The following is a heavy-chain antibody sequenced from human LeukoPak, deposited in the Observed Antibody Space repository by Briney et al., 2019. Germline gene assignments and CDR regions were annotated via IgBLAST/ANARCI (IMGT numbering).Heavy chain of an antibody. Sequence: GGSLRLSCAASGFTFSNYWLTWVRQAPGKGLVWVANINQDGSGKYYVGSVEGRFTVSRDNAKNSVYLQMNSLRVEDTAVYYCVSGHTSGYWGQGSLVTVSS. J-gene: IGHJ4*02. CDR1: GFTFSNYW. V-gene: IGHV3-7*01. CDR3: VSGHTSGY. CDR2: INQDGSGK.